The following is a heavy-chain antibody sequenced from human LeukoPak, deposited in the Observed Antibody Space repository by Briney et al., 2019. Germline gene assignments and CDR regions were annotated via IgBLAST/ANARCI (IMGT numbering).Heavy chain of an antibody. CDR3: ARGYYDSNAQLFDY. J-gene: IGHJ4*02. D-gene: IGHD3-22*01. CDR1: GFTFTTYW. V-gene: IGHV3-7*01. CDR2: IKHDASEK. Sequence: HSGGSLRLSCAASGFTFTTYWMSWVRQAPGKGLEWVANIKHDASEKYFMESLKGRFTISRDNAKNSLYLQMNSLRAEDTAVYYCARGYYDSNAQLFDYWGQGTLVTVSS.